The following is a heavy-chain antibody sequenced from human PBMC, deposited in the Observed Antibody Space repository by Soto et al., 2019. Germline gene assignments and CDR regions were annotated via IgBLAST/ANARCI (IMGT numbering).Heavy chain of an antibody. V-gene: IGHV4-34*01. Sequence: QVQLQQWGAGLLKPSETLSLTCAVYGGSFRGYYWSWIRQPPGKGLEWIGEINHSGSTTSNPSLKSRVTISVDTSKNQFSLKLSSVTAAYTAVYYCARGRTGYQLLWGPCWFDPWGQGTLVTVSA. CDR2: INHSGST. D-gene: IGHD2-2*01. CDR3: ARGRTGYQLLWGPCWFDP. J-gene: IGHJ5*02. CDR1: GGSFRGYY.